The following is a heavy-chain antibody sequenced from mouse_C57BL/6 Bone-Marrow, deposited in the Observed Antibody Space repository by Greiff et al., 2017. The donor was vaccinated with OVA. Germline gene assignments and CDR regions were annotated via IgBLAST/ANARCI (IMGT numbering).Heavy chain of an antibody. D-gene: IGHD2-4*01. J-gene: IGHJ2*01. Sequence: SGAELVRPGASVKMSCKASGYTFTSYNMHWVKQAPRQGLEWIGAIYPGNGDTSYNQKFKGKATLTVDKSSSTAYMQLSSLTSEDSAVYFCQLRSGVYFDYWGQGTTLTVSS. CDR3: QLRSGVYFDY. V-gene: IGHV1-12*01. CDR1: GYTFTSYN. CDR2: IYPGNGDT.